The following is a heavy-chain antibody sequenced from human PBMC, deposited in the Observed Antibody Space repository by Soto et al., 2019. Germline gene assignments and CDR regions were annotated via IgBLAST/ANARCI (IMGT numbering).Heavy chain of an antibody. Sequence: PSETLSLTCAVYGGSFSGYYWSWIRQPPGKGLEWIGEINHSGSTNYNPSLKSRVTISVDTSKNQFSLKLSSVTAADTAVYYCARGSGDSSGYYYYYYYYGMDVWGQGTTVTVSS. CDR2: INHSGST. J-gene: IGHJ6*02. V-gene: IGHV4-34*01. CDR3: ARGSGDSSGYYYYYYYYGMDV. CDR1: GGSFSGYY. D-gene: IGHD3-22*01.